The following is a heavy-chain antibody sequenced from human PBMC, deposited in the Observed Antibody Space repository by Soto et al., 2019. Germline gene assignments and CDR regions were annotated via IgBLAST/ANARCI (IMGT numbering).Heavy chain of an antibody. CDR1: GFIFSNSV. Sequence: QVQLVESGGGVVQPGRSLRLSCDASGFIFSNSVMHWVRQAPGKGLEWVALISFDGRNNNYADSVKGRFTVSRDNSKTTLYLQMSSLRAEDTAVYYCARDRSRVGYFDNWGQGTLVTVSS. CDR3: ARDRSRVGYFDN. D-gene: IGHD1-26*01. CDR2: ISFDGRNN. J-gene: IGHJ4*02. V-gene: IGHV3-30-3*01.